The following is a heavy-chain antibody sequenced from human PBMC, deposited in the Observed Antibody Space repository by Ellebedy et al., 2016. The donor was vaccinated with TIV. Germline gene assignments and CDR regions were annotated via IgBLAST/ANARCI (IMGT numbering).Heavy chain of an antibody. Sequence: PGGSLRLSCEASGFTLSDHYMGWVRQAPGKGLEWVGFIRMRSFGGTAAYAPSVKGRFIVSRDDSRNSLSLQMTSLKIEDTAIYYCVREWEGSSWEFNWFDAWGQGTLVTVSS. CDR2: IRMRSFGGTA. CDR3: VREWEGSSWEFNWFDA. J-gene: IGHJ5*02. D-gene: IGHD6-13*01. V-gene: IGHV3-72*01. CDR1: GFTLSDHY.